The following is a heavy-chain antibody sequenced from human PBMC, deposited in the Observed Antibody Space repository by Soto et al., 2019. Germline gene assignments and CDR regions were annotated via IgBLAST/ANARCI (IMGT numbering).Heavy chain of an antibody. D-gene: IGHD1-26*01. Sequence: EVHLVESGGGLVKPGGSLRLSCAASGFTFSAYSLNWVRQAPGKRLEWVSSISSSSSYIYYADSVKGRFTISRDNAKNSLYLQMNSLRAEDTAVYYCARDREGVGAGLFWGQGTMVTVSS. J-gene: IGHJ3*01. CDR2: ISSSSSYI. CDR3: ARDREGVGAGLF. V-gene: IGHV3-21*01. CDR1: GFTFSAYS.